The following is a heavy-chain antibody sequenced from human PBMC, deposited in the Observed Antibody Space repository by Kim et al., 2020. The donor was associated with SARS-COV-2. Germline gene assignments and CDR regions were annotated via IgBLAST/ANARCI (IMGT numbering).Heavy chain of an antibody. CDR2: INSGGGTT. D-gene: IGHD7-27*01. Sequence: ASVKVSCKTSGYTFTRYYIHWVRQAPAQGLEWMGVINSGGGTTAYAQKFQGRVTMTRDTSTSTVYMELSSLRSDDTALYYCARDWGWGGGLSLIDYWGQGTLVTVSS. V-gene: IGHV1-46*01. J-gene: IGHJ4*02. CDR3: ARDWGWGGGLSLIDY. CDR1: GYTFTRYY.